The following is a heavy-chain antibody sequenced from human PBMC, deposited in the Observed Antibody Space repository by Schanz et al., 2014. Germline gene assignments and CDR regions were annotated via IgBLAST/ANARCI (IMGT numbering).Heavy chain of an antibody. CDR1: GFTFSSHW. CDR2: INSVGSNT. Sequence: EVQLVQSGGGLVQPGGSLRLSCAASGFTFSSHWMHWVRQDPGKGLVWVARINSVGSNTDYADSVTGRFTISRDNSKSTLYLQMNSLRAEDTAVCYCARKMKLGVYGGKGHDSLDIWGQGTMVTVSS. J-gene: IGHJ3*02. D-gene: IGHD4-17*01. V-gene: IGHV3-74*01. CDR3: ARKMKLGVYGGKGHDSLDI.